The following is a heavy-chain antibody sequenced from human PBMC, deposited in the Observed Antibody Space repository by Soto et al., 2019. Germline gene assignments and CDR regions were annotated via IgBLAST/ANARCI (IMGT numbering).Heavy chain of an antibody. Sequence: SETLSLTCAVYGGSFSGYYWSWIRQPPGKGLEWIGEINHSGSTNYNPSLKSRVTISVDTSKNQFSLKPSSVTAADTAVYYCARGIQGYDFWSGYLRWFDPWGQGTLVTVSS. CDR1: GGSFSGYY. CDR2: INHSGST. D-gene: IGHD3-3*01. J-gene: IGHJ5*02. V-gene: IGHV4-34*01. CDR3: ARGIQGYDFWSGYLRWFDP.